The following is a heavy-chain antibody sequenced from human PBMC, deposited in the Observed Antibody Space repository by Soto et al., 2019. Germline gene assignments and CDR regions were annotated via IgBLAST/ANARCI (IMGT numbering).Heavy chain of an antibody. CDR3: ARHRRETGTYAQPLDY. J-gene: IGHJ4*02. CDR2: ISYGGST. V-gene: IGHV4-39*01. D-gene: IGHD1-1*01. Sequence: ETLSLTCTVSGGSISSTSYYWGWVRQPPEKGLEWIGAISYGGSTYHNPSLRSRVTIFVDTSKSQFSLDLTSVTAADTAVYYCARHRRETGTYAQPLDYWGQGTLVAVSS. CDR1: GGSISSTSYY.